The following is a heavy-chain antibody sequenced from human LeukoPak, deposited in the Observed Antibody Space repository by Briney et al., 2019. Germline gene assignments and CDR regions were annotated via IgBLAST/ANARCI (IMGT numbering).Heavy chain of an antibody. D-gene: IGHD2-8*01. J-gene: IGHJ4*02. CDR2: ISYDGSNK. Sequence: GGSLRLSCAASGFTFSSYAMHWVRRAPGKGLEWVAVISYDGSNKYYADSVKGRFTISRDNSKNTLYLQMNSLRAEDTAVYYCAREQVRMGWSFEYWGQGTLVTVSS. CDR1: GFTFSSYA. CDR3: AREQVRMGWSFEY. V-gene: IGHV3-30*04.